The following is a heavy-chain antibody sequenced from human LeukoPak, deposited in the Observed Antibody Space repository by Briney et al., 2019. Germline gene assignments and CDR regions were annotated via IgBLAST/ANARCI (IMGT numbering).Heavy chain of an antibody. CDR3: ARVSRSSSSFDY. Sequence: ASVKVSCKASGGTFSSYAISWVRQAPGQGLEWMGRIIPILGIANYVQKFQGRVTITADKSTSTAYMELSSLRSEDTAVYYCARVSRSSSSFDYWGQGTLVTVSS. CDR1: GGTFSSYA. J-gene: IGHJ4*02. D-gene: IGHD6-6*01. CDR2: IIPILGIA. V-gene: IGHV1-69*04.